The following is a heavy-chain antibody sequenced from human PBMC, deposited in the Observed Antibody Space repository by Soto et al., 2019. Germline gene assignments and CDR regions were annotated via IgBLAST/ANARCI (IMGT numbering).Heavy chain of an antibody. CDR3: AKVMEYYDFWSGPGDY. CDR2: ISGSGGST. J-gene: IGHJ4*02. Sequence: EVQLLESGGGLVQPGGSLRLSCAASGFTFSSYAMSWVRQAPGKGLEWVSAISGSGGSTYYADSVKGRFTISRDNSKNTLYPQMNSLRAEGTAVYYCAKVMEYYDFWSGPGDYWGQGTLVTVSS. D-gene: IGHD3-3*01. V-gene: IGHV3-23*01. CDR1: GFTFSSYA.